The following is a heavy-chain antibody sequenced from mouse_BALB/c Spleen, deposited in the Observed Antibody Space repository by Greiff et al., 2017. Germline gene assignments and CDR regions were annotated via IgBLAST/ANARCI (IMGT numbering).Heavy chain of an antibody. CDR3: ARSMGDY. CDR2: IYPGDGDT. J-gene: IGHJ2*01. V-gene: IGHV1-87*01. Sequence: VQLQQSGAELARPGASVKLSCKASGYTFTSYWMQWVKQRPGQGLEWIGAIYPGDGDTRYTQKFKGKATLTADKSSSTAYMQLSSLASEDSAVYYCARSMGDYWGQGTTLTVSS. D-gene: IGHD1-1*02. CDR1: GYTFTSYW.